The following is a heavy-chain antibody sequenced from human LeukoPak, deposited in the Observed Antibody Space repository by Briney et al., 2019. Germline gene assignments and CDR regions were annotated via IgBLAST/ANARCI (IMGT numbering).Heavy chain of an antibody. Sequence: GSLRLSCVVSGFSFSSYAMSWVRQAPGKGLEWVSAISGSGGSTYYADSVKGRFTISRDNSRHTLYLQMNSLRAEDTAVYYCAKDTRALLRLGYFDCWGQGTLVTVSS. J-gene: IGHJ4*02. CDR2: ISGSGGST. D-gene: IGHD1-26*01. CDR3: AKDTRALLRLGYFDC. CDR1: GFSFSSYA. V-gene: IGHV3-23*01.